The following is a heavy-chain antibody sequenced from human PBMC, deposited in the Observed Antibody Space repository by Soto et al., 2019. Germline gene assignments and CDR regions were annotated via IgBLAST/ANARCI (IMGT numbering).Heavy chain of an antibody. CDR3: AKFLGPVTAAVDDY. D-gene: IGHD6-13*01. CDR2: ISYDGNIK. V-gene: IGHV3-30*18. Sequence: QVQLVESGGGVVQPGRSLRLSCAASGFTFSNFGMHWVRQAPGKGLEWVASISYDGNIKYSADSVKGRFTISRDNSKNKLYLQMNSLRSEDTAVYYCAKFLGPVTAAVDDYWGQGTLVTVSS. CDR1: GFTFSNFG. J-gene: IGHJ4*02.